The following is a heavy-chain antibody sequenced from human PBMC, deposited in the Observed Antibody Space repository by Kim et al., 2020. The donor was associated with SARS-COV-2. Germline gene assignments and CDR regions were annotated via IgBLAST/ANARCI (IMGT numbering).Heavy chain of an antibody. V-gene: IGHV3-73*01. CDR3: AGDTSGWYLAY. D-gene: IGHD6-19*01. Sequence: ATEYEASVKGRFTSSRDDSENTAYLQMNSLKIEDTAVYYCAGDTSGWYLAYWGQGTLVTVSS. J-gene: IGHJ4*02. CDR2: AT.